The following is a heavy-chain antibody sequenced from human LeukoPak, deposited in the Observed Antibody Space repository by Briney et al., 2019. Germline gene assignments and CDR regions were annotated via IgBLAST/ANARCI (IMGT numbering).Heavy chain of an antibody. J-gene: IGHJ5*02. V-gene: IGHV4-4*07. Sequence: SDTLSLTCTVSGGSISSYYWSWIRQPPGKGLEWIGRIYTSGSINYNPSLKSRVTMSVDTSKNQFSLKLSSVTAADTAVYYCARERSYSSSWWFDPWGQGTLVTVSS. CDR1: GGSISSYY. CDR3: ARERSYSSSWWFDP. CDR2: IYTSGSI. D-gene: IGHD6-13*01.